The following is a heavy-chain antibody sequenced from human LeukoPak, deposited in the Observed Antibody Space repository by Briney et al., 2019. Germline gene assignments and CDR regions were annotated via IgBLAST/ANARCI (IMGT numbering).Heavy chain of an antibody. D-gene: IGHD1-26*01. V-gene: IGHV1-69*06. Sequence: SVTVSLKSAGGGFTSYANSWERKAHGPGHELMGGSIPMSDTANYPQKFRGRLTITADIPTSIVYMELSSLRSEDTAVYYCAREDDTGRYMGDDAFDIWGQGTMVTVSS. CDR2: SIPMSDTA. CDR1: GGGFTSYA. J-gene: IGHJ3*02. CDR3: AREDDTGRYMGDDAFDI.